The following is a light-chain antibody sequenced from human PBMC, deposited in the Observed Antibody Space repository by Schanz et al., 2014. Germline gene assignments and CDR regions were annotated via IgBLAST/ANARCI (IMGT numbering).Light chain of an antibody. Sequence: PGERATLSCRASQSVTNNLAWYQQKPGQAPSLLIYGASSRATGIPDRFSGSGSGTDFTLTISRLEPEDFAVYYCQQYGSSPYTFGQGTKLEIK. CDR3: QQYGSSPYT. CDR2: GAS. J-gene: IGKJ2*01. CDR1: QSVTNN. V-gene: IGKV3-20*01.